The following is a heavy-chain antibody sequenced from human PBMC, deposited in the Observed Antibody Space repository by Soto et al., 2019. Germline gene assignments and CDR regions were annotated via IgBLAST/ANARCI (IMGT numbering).Heavy chain of an antibody. CDR1: GFTFSRVS. CDR2: ISSGSSDT. Sequence: GGSLRLSCEASGFTFSRVSMNWVRQVPGKGLEWVASISSGSSDTWYADSVRGRFIISRDNAQNSLFLQMNTLRPEDTAMYYCAKDYDFWSGYHDYWGQGTLVTVSS. J-gene: IGHJ4*02. CDR3: AKDYDFWSGYHDY. D-gene: IGHD3-3*01. V-gene: IGHV3-21*01.